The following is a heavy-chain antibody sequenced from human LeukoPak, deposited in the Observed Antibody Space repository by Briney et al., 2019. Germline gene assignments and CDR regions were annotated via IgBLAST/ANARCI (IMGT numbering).Heavy chain of an antibody. V-gene: IGHV4-59*01. Sequence: SETLSLTCAVYGGSFSGYYWSWIRQPPAKGLEWIGYIYYSGSTNYNPSLKSRATISVDTSKNQFSLRLSSVTAADTAVYYCARAPQYGLLYFDYWGQGTLVAVSS. CDR1: GGSFSGYY. J-gene: IGHJ4*02. CDR3: ARAPQYGLLYFDY. CDR2: IYYSGST. D-gene: IGHD3-10*01.